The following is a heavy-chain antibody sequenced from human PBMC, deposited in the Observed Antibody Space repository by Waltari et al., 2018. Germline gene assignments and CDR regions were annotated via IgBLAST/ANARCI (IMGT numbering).Heavy chain of an antibody. CDR3: ARGYFDWVNWFDP. Sequence: QVQLQESGPGLVKPSETLSLTCTVSGYSISSGYYWGWIRQPPGKGLEWIGSIYHSGSTYYNPSLKSRVTISVDTSKNQFSLKLSSVTAADTAVYYCARGYFDWVNWFDPWGQGTLVTVSS. D-gene: IGHD3-9*01. CDR1: GYSISSGYY. V-gene: IGHV4-38-2*02. CDR2: IYHSGST. J-gene: IGHJ5*02.